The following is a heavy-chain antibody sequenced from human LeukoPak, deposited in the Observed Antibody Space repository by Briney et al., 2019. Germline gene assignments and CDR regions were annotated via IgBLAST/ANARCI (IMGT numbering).Heavy chain of an antibody. CDR2: SRSKTNRYTT. CDR1: GFTFSDHY. J-gene: IGHJ4*02. V-gene: IGHV3-72*01. Sequence: GGSLRLSCAASGFTFSDHYLDWVRQAPGKGLEWVGRSRSKTNRYTTQYAASVKGRFTISRDDSKNSLYLQMNSLRTEDTAVYYCARDPRGPTGYDSSGRDTFDYWGQGTLVTVSS. CDR3: ARDPRGPTGYDSSGRDTFDY. D-gene: IGHD3-22*01.